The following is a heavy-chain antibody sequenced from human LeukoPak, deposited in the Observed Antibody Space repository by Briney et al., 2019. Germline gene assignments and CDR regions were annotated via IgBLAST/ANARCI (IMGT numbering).Heavy chain of an antibody. CDR2: MHPNSGGT. CDR1: GYTFTDYY. J-gene: IGHJ3*02. D-gene: IGHD3-3*01. CDR3: ARHTTIFGVAIIDI. Sequence: ASVKVSCKASGYTFTDYYMHWLRQAPGQGLEWMGWMHPNSGGTNYAQKFQGRVTMTRGTSISTAYMDLSSLRSDDTAVYYCARHTTIFGVAIIDIWGQGTMVTVSS. V-gene: IGHV1-2*02.